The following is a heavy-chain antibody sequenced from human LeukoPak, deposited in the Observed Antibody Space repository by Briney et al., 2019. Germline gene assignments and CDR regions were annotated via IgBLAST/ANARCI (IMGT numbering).Heavy chain of an antibody. D-gene: IGHD1-26*01. Sequence: GGSLRLSCTVSGFAFSGYAMSWVRQAPGKGPEWVSSIGARGDVTYSADSVKGRFTISRDNSKRTLFLQMNSLRTEDTAVYYCAKVHYTASFPGSFPGRNYFDSWGQGSLVTVSP. CDR1: GFAFSGYA. V-gene: IGHV3-23*01. CDR3: AKVHYTASFPGSFPGRNYFDS. J-gene: IGHJ4*02. CDR2: IGARGDVT.